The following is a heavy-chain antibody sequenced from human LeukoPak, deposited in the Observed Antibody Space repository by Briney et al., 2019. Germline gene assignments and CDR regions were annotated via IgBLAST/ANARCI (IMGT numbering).Heavy chain of an antibody. CDR2: ISGDGGST. Sequence: GGSLRLSCAASGFTFDDYAMHWVRHAPGKGLEWVSLISGDGGSTYYADSVKGRFTISRDNSKNSLYLQMNSLRTEDTALYYCAKDMTSLWFGELYYYYGMDVWGQGATVTVSS. CDR3: AKDMTSLWFGELYYYYGMDV. D-gene: IGHD3-10*01. J-gene: IGHJ6*02. CDR1: GFTFDDYA. V-gene: IGHV3-43*02.